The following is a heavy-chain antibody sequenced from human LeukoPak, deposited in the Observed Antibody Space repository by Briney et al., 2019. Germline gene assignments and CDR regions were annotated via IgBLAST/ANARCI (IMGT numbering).Heavy chain of an antibody. CDR2: IYSGGST. J-gene: IGHJ4*02. CDR3: ARVGPRTWGNSSGRLRKYFDY. Sequence: PGGSLRLSCAASGFTVSSNYMSWVRQAPGKGLEWVSVIYSGGSTYYAVYVKGRFTISRDNSKNTLYLQMSSLRAEDTAVYYCARVGPRTWGNSSGRLRKYFDYWGQGALVTVPS. D-gene: IGHD6-19*01. V-gene: IGHV3-66*02. CDR1: GFTVSSNY.